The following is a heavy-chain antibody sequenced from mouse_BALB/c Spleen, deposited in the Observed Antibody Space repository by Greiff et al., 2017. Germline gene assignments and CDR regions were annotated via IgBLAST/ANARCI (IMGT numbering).Heavy chain of an antibody. V-gene: IGHV3-1*02. CDR3: ASSYYGNYPYFDY. J-gene: IGHJ2*01. CDR2: IHYSGST. D-gene: IGHD2-10*01. Sequence: EVQLQESGPDLVKPSQSLSLTCTVTGYSITSGYSWPWIRQFPGNKLEWMGYIHYSGSTNYNPSLKSRISITRDTSKNQFFLQLNSVTTEDTATYYCASSYYGNYPYFDYWGQGTTLTVSS. CDR1: GYSITSGYS.